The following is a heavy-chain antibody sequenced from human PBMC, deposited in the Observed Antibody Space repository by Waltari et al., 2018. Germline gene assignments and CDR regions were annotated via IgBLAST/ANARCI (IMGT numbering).Heavy chain of an antibody. D-gene: IGHD2-15*01. Sequence: EVEVVESGGGLMQPGGSRSLPCAASGFSVSDHFIRWVRQAPGKGLEWVSISYTVGTTYFAESVKGRFTISRDNSRNTVYLQMNSLRVEDTAVYFCARVAGTALHRYYHYYMDLWGKGTTVTVSS. CDR1: GFSVSDHF. CDR3: ARVAGTALHRYYHYYMDL. V-gene: IGHV3-53*01. CDR2: SYTVGTT. J-gene: IGHJ6*03.